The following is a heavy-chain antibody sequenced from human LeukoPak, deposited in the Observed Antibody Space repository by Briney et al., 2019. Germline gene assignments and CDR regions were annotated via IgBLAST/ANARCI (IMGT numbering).Heavy chain of an antibody. J-gene: IGHJ4*02. Sequence: SETLSLTCTVSGGSISSYYWSWIRQPPGKGLEWIGEINHSGSTNYNPSLKSRVTISVDTSKNQFSLKLSSVTAADTAVYYCASRDTATGLDWGQGTLVTVSS. CDR1: GGSISSYY. CDR3: ASRDTATGLD. V-gene: IGHV4-34*01. D-gene: IGHD5-18*01. CDR2: INHSGST.